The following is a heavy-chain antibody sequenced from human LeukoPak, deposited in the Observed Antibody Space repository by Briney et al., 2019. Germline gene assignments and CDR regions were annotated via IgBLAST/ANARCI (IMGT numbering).Heavy chain of an antibody. Sequence: PSETLSLTCTVSGGSISSGYHYWSWIRQPPGKGLEWIGYIYYSGSTYYNPSLKSRLTISVDTSKNQFSLKLKSVTAADTAVYYSARGVHTWLDPWGQGTLVTVSS. J-gene: IGHJ5*02. V-gene: IGHV4-30-4*01. CDR3: ARGVHTWLDP. CDR1: GGSISSGYHY. CDR2: IYYSGST.